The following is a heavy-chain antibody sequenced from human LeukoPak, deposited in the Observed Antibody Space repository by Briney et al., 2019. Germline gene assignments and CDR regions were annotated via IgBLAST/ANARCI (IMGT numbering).Heavy chain of an antibody. D-gene: IGHD2-8*02. V-gene: IGHV5-51*01. CDR2: IYPSDSDT. Sequence: GASLKISCKGFGYTFTTYWIAWVRPMPGKGPECMGIIYPSDSDTRYSPSFQGQVTISVDKYISTAYLQWTNLRASDTAMYYCAKSQNTGKGNDAFDIWGQGTLVTVSS. CDR3: AKSQNTGKGNDAFDI. CDR1: GYTFTTYW. J-gene: IGHJ3*02.